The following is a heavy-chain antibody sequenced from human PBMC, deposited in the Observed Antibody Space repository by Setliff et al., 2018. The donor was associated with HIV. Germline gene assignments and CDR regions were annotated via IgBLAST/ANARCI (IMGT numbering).Heavy chain of an antibody. CDR2: IYYHGST. J-gene: IGHJ5*02. Sequence: SETLSLTCSVSGGSISSTNYFWGWIRQPPGKGLEWIGTIYYHGSTNYDPSLKSRVPISLDTSKNQLSLKLTSVSAADTAVYYCARGRLRTVTSLIKKRASYTWLDPWGQGTLVTVSS. CDR3: ARGRLRTVTSLIKKRASYTWLDP. V-gene: IGHV4-39*07. CDR1: GGSISSTNYF. D-gene: IGHD3-16*01.